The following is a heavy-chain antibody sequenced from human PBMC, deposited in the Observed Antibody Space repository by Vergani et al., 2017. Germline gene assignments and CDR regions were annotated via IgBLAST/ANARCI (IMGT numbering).Heavy chain of an antibody. CDR2: IIPICGTA. D-gene: IGHD1-26*01. V-gene: IGHV1-69*01. J-gene: IGHJ4*02. Sequence: QVQLVQSGAEVKKPGYSVKVSCKASGGTFSSYAISWVRQAPGQGLEWMGGIIPICGTANYAQTFQGRVTITTDESTSTAYMELSSLRSEHTAVYSCAISPERGSYFHFDYWGQGTLVTVSS. CDR3: AISPERGSYFHFDY. CDR1: GGTFSSYA.